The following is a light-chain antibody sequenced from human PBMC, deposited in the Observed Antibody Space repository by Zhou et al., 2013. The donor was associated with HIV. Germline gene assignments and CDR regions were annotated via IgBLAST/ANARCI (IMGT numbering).Light chain of an antibody. CDR3: QHLIRYPVT. CDR1: QGISSY. J-gene: IGKJ5*01. CDR2: AAS. V-gene: IGKV1-9*01. Sequence: DIQLTQSPSFLSASVGDRVTITCRASQGISSYLAWYQQKPGKAPNLLIYAASTLHSGVPSRFSGSGSGTEFTLTISSLQPEDFATYYCQHLIRYPVTFGQGTRLEIK.